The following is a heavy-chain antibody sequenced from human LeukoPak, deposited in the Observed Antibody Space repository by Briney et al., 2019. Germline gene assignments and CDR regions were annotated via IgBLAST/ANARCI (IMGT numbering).Heavy chain of an antibody. V-gene: IGHV3-23*01. CDR2: NSGSGGTT. CDR1: GFTFSSYA. J-gene: IGHJ2*01. CDR3: AKVTGYWYFDL. D-gene: IGHD3-9*01. Sequence: GGSLRLSCAASGFTFSSYAMSWVRQAPGKGLEWVLANSGSGGTTYADSVKGRFTISRDNSKNTVYLQMNSLRAEDTALYYCAKVTGYWYFDLWGRGTLVTVSS.